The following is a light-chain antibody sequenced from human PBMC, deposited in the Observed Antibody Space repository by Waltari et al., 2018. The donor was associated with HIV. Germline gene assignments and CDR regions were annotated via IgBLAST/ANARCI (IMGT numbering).Light chain of an antibody. CDR2: KAS. V-gene: IGKV1-5*03. CDR3: QQYNSYSPNTGT. CDR1: QSISSW. Sequence: DIQMTQSPSTLSASVGDRVTITCRASQSISSWLAWYQQKPGKAPKLLIYKASSLESGVPSRFSGSGSGTEFTLTISSLQPDDFATYYCQQYNSYSPNTGTFGQGTKVEIK. J-gene: IGKJ1*01.